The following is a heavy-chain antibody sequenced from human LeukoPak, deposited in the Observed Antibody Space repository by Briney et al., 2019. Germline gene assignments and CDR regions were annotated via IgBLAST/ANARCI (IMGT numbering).Heavy chain of an antibody. V-gene: IGHV3-11*01. Sequence: GGPLRLSCAASGFTFSDYYMSWIRQAPGKGLEWLSYISTSASTKYYADSVKGRFTISRDNAKNSLYLQMDSLRAEDTAVYYCARVGSLAAAGTPDYWGQGTLVTVSS. CDR3: ARVGSLAAAGTPDY. CDR1: GFTFSDYY. CDR2: ISTSASTK. D-gene: IGHD6-13*01. J-gene: IGHJ4*02.